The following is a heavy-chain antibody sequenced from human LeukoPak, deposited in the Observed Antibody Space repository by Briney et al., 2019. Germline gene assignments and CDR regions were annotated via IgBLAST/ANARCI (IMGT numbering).Heavy chain of an antibody. CDR1: GFTFSSYS. CDR3: ARLGRDYGFYYMDV. J-gene: IGHJ6*03. D-gene: IGHD4-17*01. Sequence: GGSLRLSCAASGFTFSSYSMNWVRQAPGKGLEWVSYISSSSSTIYYADSVKGRFTISRDNAKNSLYLQMNSLRAEDTAVYYCARLGRDYGFYYMDVWGKGTTVTVSS. V-gene: IGHV3-48*01. CDR2: ISSSSSTI.